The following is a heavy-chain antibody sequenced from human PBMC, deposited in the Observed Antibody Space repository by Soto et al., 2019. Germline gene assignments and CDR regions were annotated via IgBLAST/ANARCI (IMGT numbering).Heavy chain of an antibody. V-gene: IGHV1-69*01. CDR3: ARDVGMATISLFDY. D-gene: IGHD5-12*01. J-gene: IGHJ4*02. CDR2: IIPIFGTA. Sequence: GLEWMGGIIPIFGTANYAQKFQGRVTITADESTSTAYMELSSLRSEDTAVYYCARDVGMATISLFDYWGQGTLVTVSS.